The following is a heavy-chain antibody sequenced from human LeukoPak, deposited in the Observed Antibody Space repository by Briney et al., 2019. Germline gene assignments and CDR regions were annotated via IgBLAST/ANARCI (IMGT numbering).Heavy chain of an antibody. CDR1: GGSIRIYY. J-gene: IGHJ5*02. D-gene: IGHD3-10*01. CDR3: AREVRGVIRWNWFDP. CDR2: IYYSGST. V-gene: IGHV4-59*01. Sequence: SSETLSLTCTVSGGSIRIYYWSWIRQPPGKGLEWIGYIYYSGSTNYNPSLKRRVTISVDTSKNQFSLKLSSVTAADTAVYYCAREVRGVIRWNWFDPWGQGTLVTVSS.